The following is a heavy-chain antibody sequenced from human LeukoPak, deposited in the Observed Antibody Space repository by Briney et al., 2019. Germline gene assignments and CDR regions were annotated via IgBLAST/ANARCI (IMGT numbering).Heavy chain of an antibody. V-gene: IGHV4-39*01. D-gene: IGHD3-22*01. CDR2: IYYSGST. CDR1: GGSISSSSYY. Sequence: SETLSLTCTVPGGSISSSSYYWGWIRQPPGKGLEWIGSIYYSGSTYYNPSLKSRVTISVDTSKNQFSLKLSSVTAADTAVYYCARLGRIVVVIWGQGTLVTVSS. J-gene: IGHJ4*02. CDR3: ARLGRIVVVI.